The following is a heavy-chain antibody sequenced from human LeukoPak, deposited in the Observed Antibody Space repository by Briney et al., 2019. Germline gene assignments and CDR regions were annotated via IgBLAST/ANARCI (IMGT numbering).Heavy chain of an antibody. J-gene: IGHJ4*02. CDR1: GFTFNTFW. CDR3: ARGPPHRYYYDSSGYPPSPY. V-gene: IGHV3-7*01. CDR2: IKHDGSDK. Sequence: GGSLRLSCAATGFTFNTFWMSWVRQAPGKGLEWVANIKHDGSDKYYVESVKGRFTISRDNAKNSLYLQMNSLRAEDTAVYYCARGPPHRYYYDSSGYPPSPYWGQGTLVTVSS. D-gene: IGHD3-22*01.